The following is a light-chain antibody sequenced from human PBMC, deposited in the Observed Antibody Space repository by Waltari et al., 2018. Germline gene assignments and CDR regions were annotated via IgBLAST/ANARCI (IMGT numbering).Light chain of an antibody. CDR1: QGISTY. Sequence: DIQLTQSPSFLSASVSDRVTITCRASQGISTYLAWYQQKPGKAPKLLLYAASTLQSDIPSRFSGSGSGTEFTLTISSLQPEDFATYYCLHLNNFPLSFGGGTKVELK. CDR3: LHLNNFPLS. CDR2: AAS. V-gene: IGKV1-9*01. J-gene: IGKJ4*01.